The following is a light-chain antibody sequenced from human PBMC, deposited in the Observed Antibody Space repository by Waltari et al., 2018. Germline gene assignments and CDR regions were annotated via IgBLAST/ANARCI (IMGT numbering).Light chain of an antibody. CDR3: SSYTTSSTLG. Sequence: QSALTQPASVSGSPGQSITISCTGSSSDVGGYHSVSWYQQYPGKAPKLMIYDVSNRPSGVSNRFSGSKSGNTASLTISGLQAEDEADYYCSSYTTSSTLGFGGGTKLTVL. J-gene: IGLJ2*01. V-gene: IGLV2-14*03. CDR1: SSDVGGYHS. CDR2: DVS.